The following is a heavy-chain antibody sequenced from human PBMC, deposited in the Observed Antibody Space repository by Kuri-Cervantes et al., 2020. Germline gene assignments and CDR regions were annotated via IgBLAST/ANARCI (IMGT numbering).Heavy chain of an antibody. D-gene: IGHD3/OR15-3a*01. J-gene: IGHJ6*02. V-gene: IGHV3-66*02. Sequence: GGSLRLSCVPSGFTVGSRYMSWVRQAPGRGLEWVSLIYSGGSTYYADSVKGRFTISRDTSKDTLYLEMNRLRSEDTAVYYCASCAHNYGFGFYYDMDVWGPGTTVIVSS. CDR3: ASCAHNYGFGFYYDMDV. CDR1: GFTVGSRY. CDR2: IYSGGST.